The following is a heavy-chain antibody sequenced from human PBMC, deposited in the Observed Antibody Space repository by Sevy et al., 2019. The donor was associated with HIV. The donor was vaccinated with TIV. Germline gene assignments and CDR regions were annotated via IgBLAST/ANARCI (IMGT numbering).Heavy chain of an antibody. CDR1: GGSISSGSYY. CDR3: ARENVEMATIEGHDAFDI. Sequence: SETLSLTCTVSGGSISSGSYYWSWIRQPAGKGLEWIGRIYTSGSTNYNPSLKSRVTMSVDTSKNQFSLKLSSVTAADTAVYYCARENVEMATIEGHDAFDIWGQGTMVTVSS. J-gene: IGHJ3*02. D-gene: IGHD5-12*01. CDR2: IYTSGST. V-gene: IGHV4-61*02.